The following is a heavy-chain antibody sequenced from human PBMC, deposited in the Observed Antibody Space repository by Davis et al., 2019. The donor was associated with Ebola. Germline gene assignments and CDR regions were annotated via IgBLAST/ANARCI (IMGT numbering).Heavy chain of an antibody. CDR1: GFTFSDYY. J-gene: IGHJ5*02. V-gene: IGHV3-11*01. Sequence: GGSLRLSCAASGFTFSDYYMSWIRQAPGKGLEWVSYISSSGSTIYYADSVKGRFTISRDNAKNSLYLQMNTLRAEDTAVYYCARALAAVGFNWFDPWGQGTLVTVSS. D-gene: IGHD6-13*01. CDR3: ARALAAVGFNWFDP. CDR2: ISSSGSTI.